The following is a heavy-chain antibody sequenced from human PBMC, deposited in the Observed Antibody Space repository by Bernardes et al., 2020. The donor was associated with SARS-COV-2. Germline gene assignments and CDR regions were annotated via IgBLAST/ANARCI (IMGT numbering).Heavy chain of an antibody. CDR1: GDSIYSTIYF. CDR3: ARRDDATSSYFHSFDV. D-gene: IGHD6-6*01. CDR2: IFYSGST. J-gene: IGHJ3*01. Sequence: SETLSLTCSVSGDSIYSTIYFWTWVRQPPGKGLEWIGSIFYSGSTSYSPSLKGRATISVDTSKSQFSLKLNSVTAADTGVYYCARRDDATSSYFHSFDVWGQGAMVTVSS. V-gene: IGHV4-39*01.